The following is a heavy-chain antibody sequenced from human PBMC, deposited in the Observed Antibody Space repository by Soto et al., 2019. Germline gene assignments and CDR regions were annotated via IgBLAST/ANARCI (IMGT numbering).Heavy chain of an antibody. J-gene: IGHJ3*02. CDR3: AREWTTFDM. D-gene: IGHD4-17*01. CDR1: GFTFSSYA. CDR2: ISYDERDK. V-gene: IGHV3-30*04. Sequence: QVQLVESGGGVVQPGRSLRLSCAASGFTFSSYAMHWVRQAPGKGLEWVAFISYDERDKLYADSVKGRFTISRDNSKNTLYLQVDTLIPEDTAVYYCAREWTTFDMWGQGTMVTVS.